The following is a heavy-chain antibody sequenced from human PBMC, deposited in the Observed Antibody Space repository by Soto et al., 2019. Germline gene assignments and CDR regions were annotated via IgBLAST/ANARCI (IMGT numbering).Heavy chain of an antibody. Sequence: SSVKVSCTASGYTFTSYGISWVLQAPGQGLEWMGWISAYNGNTNYAQKLQGRVTMTTDTSTSTAYMELRSLRSDDTAVYYCARAEDVVVAGELFDPWGQGTLVTVSS. V-gene: IGHV1-18*01. CDR3: ARAEDVVVAGELFDP. J-gene: IGHJ5*02. CDR1: GYTFTSYG. D-gene: IGHD2-15*01. CDR2: ISAYNGNT.